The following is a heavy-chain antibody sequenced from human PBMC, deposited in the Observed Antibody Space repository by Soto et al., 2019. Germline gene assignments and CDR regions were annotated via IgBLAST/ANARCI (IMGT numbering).Heavy chain of an antibody. V-gene: IGHV4-31*03. CDR2: IYYSGST. D-gene: IGHD4-17*01. J-gene: IGHJ6*02. Sequence: ASETLSLTCTVSGGSISSGGYYWSWIRQHPGKGLEWIGYIYYSGSTYYNPSLKSRVTISVDTSKNQFSLKLSSVTAADTAVYYCARDLLYGDYAYYGMDGWGQGTTVTVSS. CDR3: ARDLLYGDYAYYGMDG. CDR1: GGSISSGGYY.